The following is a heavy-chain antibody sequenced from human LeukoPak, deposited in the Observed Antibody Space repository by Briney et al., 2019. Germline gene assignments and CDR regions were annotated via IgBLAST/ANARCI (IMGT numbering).Heavy chain of an antibody. D-gene: IGHD3-16*01. J-gene: IGHJ4*02. V-gene: IGHV3-30*14. CDR2: ISYDGSNK. Sequence: GGSLRLSCAASGFTFSSYAMHWVRQAPGKGLEWVAVISYDGSNKYYADSVKGRFTISRDTSKNTLYLQTNSLRAEDTALCYCARSHGGLYFDDWGQGTLVTVSS. CDR3: ARSHGGLYFDD. CDR1: GFTFSSYA.